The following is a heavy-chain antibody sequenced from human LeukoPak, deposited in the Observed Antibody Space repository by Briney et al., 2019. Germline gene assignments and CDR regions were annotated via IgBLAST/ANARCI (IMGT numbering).Heavy chain of an antibody. CDR1: GFTFSSYS. V-gene: IGHV3-21*01. CDR3: ARVQVVYGDYPPFDY. CDR2: ISSSSSYI. Sequence: GGSLRLSCAASGFTFSSYSMNWVRQAPGKGLEWVSSISSSSSYIYYADSVKGRFTISRDNAKNSLYLQMNSLRAEDTAVYYCARVQVVYGDYPPFDYWGQGTLVTVSS. D-gene: IGHD4-17*01. J-gene: IGHJ4*02.